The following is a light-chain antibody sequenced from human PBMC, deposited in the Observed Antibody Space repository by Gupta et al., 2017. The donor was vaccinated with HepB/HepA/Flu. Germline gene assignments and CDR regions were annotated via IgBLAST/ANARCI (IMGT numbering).Light chain of an antibody. V-gene: IGLV2-14*01. CDR2: DVS. CDR1: SSDVGGYNY. CDR3: SSFTISSTVV. J-gene: IGLJ2*01. Sequence: QSALTQPDSVSGSPGQSTTISCTGTSSDVGGYNYVYWYQQHPGKVPKVMIYDVSNRPSVISNRFSGSKSGNTASLTISGLQAEDEADYYCSSFTISSTVVFGGGTKLTVL.